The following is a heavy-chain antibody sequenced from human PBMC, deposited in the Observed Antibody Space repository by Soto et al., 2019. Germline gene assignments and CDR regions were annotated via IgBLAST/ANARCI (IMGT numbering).Heavy chain of an antibody. CDR1: GFTFSSYG. V-gene: IGHV3-33*01. D-gene: IGHD2-21*02. Sequence: QVQLVESGGGVVQPGRSLRLSCAASGFTFSSYGMHWVRQAPGKGLEWVAVIWYDGSNKYYADSVKGRFTISRDNSKNTLYLQVNSLRAGDPAVYYCSRIMCGGDCYDFDYWGQGTLVTVSS. CDR2: IWYDGSNK. J-gene: IGHJ4*02. CDR3: SRIMCGGDCYDFDY.